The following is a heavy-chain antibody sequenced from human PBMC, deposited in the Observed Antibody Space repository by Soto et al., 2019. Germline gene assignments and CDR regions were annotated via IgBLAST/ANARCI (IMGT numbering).Heavy chain of an antibody. CDR3: TTDLDGNMVRGFAYYYYGMDV. V-gene: IGHV3-15*07. D-gene: IGHD3-10*01. CDR2: IKSKTDGGTT. CDR1: GFTFSNAW. J-gene: IGHJ6*02. Sequence: GGSLRLSCAASGFTFSNAWMNWVRQAPGKGLEWVGRIKSKTDGGTTDYAAPVKGRFTISRDDSKNTLYLQMNSLKTEDTAVYYCTTDLDGNMVRGFAYYYYGMDVWGQGTTVTVS.